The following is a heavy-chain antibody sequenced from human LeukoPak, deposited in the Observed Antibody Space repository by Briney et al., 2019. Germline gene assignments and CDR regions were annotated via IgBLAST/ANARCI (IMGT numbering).Heavy chain of an antibody. Sequence: PSETLSLTCTVSGGSISSYYWSWIRQPPGKGLEWIGYIYYSGTTDYNPSLKSRVTLSVDTSNNQFSLKVSSVTAADTAVYYCARSSGAYRSFDYWGQGTLVPVSS. J-gene: IGHJ4*02. CDR1: GGSISSYY. V-gene: IGHV4-59*01. CDR3: ARSSGAYRSFDY. D-gene: IGHD1-26*01. CDR2: IYYSGTT.